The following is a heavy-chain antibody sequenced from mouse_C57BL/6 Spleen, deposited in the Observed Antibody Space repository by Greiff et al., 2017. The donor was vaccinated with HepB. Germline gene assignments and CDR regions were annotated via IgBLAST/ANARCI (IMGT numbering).Heavy chain of an antibody. CDR3: ARDYGNYLYYFDY. Sequence: QVHVKQPGAELVKPGASVKMSCKASGYTFTSYWITWVKQRPGQGLEWIGDIYPGSGSTNYNEKFKSKATLTVDTSSSTAYMQLSSLTSEDSAVYYCARDYGNYLYYFDYWGQGTTLTVSS. CDR2: IYPGSGST. CDR1: GYTFTSYW. D-gene: IGHD2-1*01. V-gene: IGHV1-55*01. J-gene: IGHJ2*01.